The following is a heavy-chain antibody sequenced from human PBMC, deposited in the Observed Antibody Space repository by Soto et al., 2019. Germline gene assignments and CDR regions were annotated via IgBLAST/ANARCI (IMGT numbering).Heavy chain of an antibody. CDR1: GGTFSSYA. V-gene: IGHV1-69*13. J-gene: IGHJ6*02. D-gene: IGHD3-22*01. CDR2: IMPIFGTA. CDR3: ARKYYYDSSGYYHYYYYGMDV. Sequence: SVQVSCKASGGTFSSYAISWVRQAPGQGLEWMGGIMPIFGTANYAQKFQGRVTITADESTSTAYMELSSLRSEDTAVYYCARKYYYDSSGYYHYYYYGMDVWGQGTTVTVSS.